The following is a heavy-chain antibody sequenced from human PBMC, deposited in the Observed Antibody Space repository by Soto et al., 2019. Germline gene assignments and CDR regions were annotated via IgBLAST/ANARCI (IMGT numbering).Heavy chain of an antibody. CDR2: ISSSSSYI. D-gene: IGHD3-3*01. J-gene: IGHJ6*02. CDR3: ARELRRYDFWSGYYSSGGDYYYGMDV. Sequence: GGALRLSSADSGFTFSSCSMNWVRQAPGKGLEGVSSISSSSSYIYDADSVKGRFTISRDNAKNSLYLQMNSLRAEDTAVYYCARELRRYDFWSGYYSSGGDYYYGMDVWGQGTTVTVSS. CDR1: GFTFSSCS. V-gene: IGHV3-21*01.